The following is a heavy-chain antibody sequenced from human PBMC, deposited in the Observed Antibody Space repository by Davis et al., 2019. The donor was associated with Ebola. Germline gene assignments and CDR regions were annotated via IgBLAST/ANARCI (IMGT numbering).Heavy chain of an antibody. CDR2: ISGFNTNT. CDR3: ARAPNYDVLTGTSSYDFDY. D-gene: IGHD3-9*01. CDR1: GYTFTSYG. Sequence: ASVKVSCKSSGYTFTSYGLVWVRQAPGLGLEWMGWISGFNTNTNFAQKFQGRVTVSKDTSTNTVYMDLRSLTSDDTAIYYCARAPNYDVLTGTSSYDFDYWGQGTLVTVSS. V-gene: IGHV1-18*04. J-gene: IGHJ4*02.